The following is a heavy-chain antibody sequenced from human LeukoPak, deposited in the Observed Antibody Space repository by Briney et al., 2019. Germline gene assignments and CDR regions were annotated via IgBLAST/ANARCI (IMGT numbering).Heavy chain of an antibody. CDR1: GGSFSGYY. D-gene: IGHD5-12*01. V-gene: IGHV4-34*01. Sequence: SETLSLTCAVYGGSFSGYYWSWIRQPPGKGLEWVGEINHSGSTNYNPSPKSRDTISVDTSKNQFSLKLSSVTAADTAVYYCARGRRRGYSGYVGGYFDYWGQGTLVTVSS. J-gene: IGHJ4*02. CDR3: ARGRRRGYSGYVGGYFDY. CDR2: INHSGST.